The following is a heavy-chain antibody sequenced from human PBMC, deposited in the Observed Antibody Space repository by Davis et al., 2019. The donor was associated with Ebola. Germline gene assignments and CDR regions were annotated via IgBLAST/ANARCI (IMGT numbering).Heavy chain of an antibody. Sequence: GESLKISCAASAFTFSLFAMHWVRQAPGKGLEWVAVISYDGSNKYYADSVKGRFTISRDNSKNTLYLQMNSLRAEDTAVYYCAKVGYPGYWGQGTLVTVSS. D-gene: IGHD2-15*01. CDR3: AKVGYPGY. CDR2: ISYDGSNK. V-gene: IGHV3-30*04. CDR1: AFTFSLFA. J-gene: IGHJ4*02.